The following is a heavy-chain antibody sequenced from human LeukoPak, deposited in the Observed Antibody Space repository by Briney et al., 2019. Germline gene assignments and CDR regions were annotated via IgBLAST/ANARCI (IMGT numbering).Heavy chain of an antibody. J-gene: IGHJ4*02. CDR2: INTNTGNP. CDR3: ARVGYFDWLLSPYFDY. CDR1: GYTFSDYD. D-gene: IGHD3-9*01. V-gene: IGHV7-4-1*02. Sequence: ASVKVSCKTSGYTFSDYDINWVRQAPGQGLEWMGWINTNTGNPTYAQGFTGRFVFSLDTSVSTAYLQISSLKAEDTAVYYCARVGYFDWLLSPYFDYWGQGTLVTVSS.